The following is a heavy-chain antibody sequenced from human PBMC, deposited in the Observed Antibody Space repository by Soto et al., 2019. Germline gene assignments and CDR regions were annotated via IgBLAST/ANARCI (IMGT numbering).Heavy chain of an antibody. Sequence: QITLKESGPTLVKPTQTLTLTCTFSGFSFNTPGAGVGWIRQPPGEALEWLALLYWDDNERYSPSLKSRLTITKDTSSNQVVMTMSNMDPVDTATYYCVSGSFPNWFDPWGQGILVTVSS. CDR3: VSGSFPNWFDP. J-gene: IGHJ5*02. V-gene: IGHV2-5*02. CDR1: GFSFNTPGAG. D-gene: IGHD3-10*01. CDR2: LYWDDNE.